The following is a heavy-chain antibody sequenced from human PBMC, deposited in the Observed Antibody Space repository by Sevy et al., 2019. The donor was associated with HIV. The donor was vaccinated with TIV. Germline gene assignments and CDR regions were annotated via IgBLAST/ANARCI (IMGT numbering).Heavy chain of an antibody. CDR1: GFTFSSYA. J-gene: IGHJ5*02. D-gene: IGHD4-17*01. CDR2: ISYDGSNK. Sequence: GGSLRLSCAASGFTFSSYAIHWVRQAPGKGLEWVAFISYDGSNKYYADSVKGRFTTSRDNSKKTLYLQMNSLEAEDTTVYYCARDQHDYAGNLRTGRFDPWGQGTLVTVSS. V-gene: IGHV3-30-3*01. CDR3: ARDQHDYAGNLRTGRFDP.